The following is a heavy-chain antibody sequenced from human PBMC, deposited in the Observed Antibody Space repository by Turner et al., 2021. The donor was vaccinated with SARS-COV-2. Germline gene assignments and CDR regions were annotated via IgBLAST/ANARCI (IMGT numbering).Heavy chain of an antibody. V-gene: IGHV3-30-3*01. J-gene: IGHJ3*02. CDR3: ARAYSGSYFGAFDI. CDR1: GFTFSVYA. CDR2: ISFDGSNE. D-gene: IGHD1-26*01. Sequence: QVQLVESGGCVVQPGRSLRLSCSASGFTFSVYAMHWVRQAPGKGLEWVAIISFDGSNEYYADSVKGRFTISRDNSKNTRYLQMNSLRAEDTSVYYCARAYSGSYFGAFDIWGQGTMVTISS.